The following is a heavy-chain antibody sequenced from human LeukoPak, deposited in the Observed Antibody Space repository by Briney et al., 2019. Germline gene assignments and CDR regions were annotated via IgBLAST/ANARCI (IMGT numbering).Heavy chain of an antibody. CDR3: ARDIAAADLNAFDI. J-gene: IGHJ3*02. CDR1: GFTFSSYS. Sequence: GGSLRLSCAASGFTFSSYSMNWVRQAPGKGLEWVSSMSSSSSYIYYADSVKGRFTISRDNAKNSLYLQMNSLRAEDTAVYYCARDIAAADLNAFDIWGQGTMVTVSS. V-gene: IGHV3-21*01. D-gene: IGHD6-13*01. CDR2: MSSSSSYI.